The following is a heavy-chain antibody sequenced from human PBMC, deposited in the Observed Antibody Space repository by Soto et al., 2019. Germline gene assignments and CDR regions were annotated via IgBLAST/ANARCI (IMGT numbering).Heavy chain of an antibody. J-gene: IGHJ6*02. Sequence: ASVKVSCKVSGYTLTELSMHWVRQAPGKGLEWMGGFDPEDGETIYAQKPQGRVTMTEDASTDTAYMELSSLRSEDTAVYYCATPMRTIFGVVRYGMDVWGQGTTVTVSS. CDR2: FDPEDGET. V-gene: IGHV1-24*01. CDR1: GYTLTELS. D-gene: IGHD3-3*01. CDR3: ATPMRTIFGVVRYGMDV.